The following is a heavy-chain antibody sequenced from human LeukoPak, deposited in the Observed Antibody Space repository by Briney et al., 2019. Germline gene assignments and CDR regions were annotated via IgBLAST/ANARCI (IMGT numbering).Heavy chain of an antibody. D-gene: IGHD6-19*01. CDR2: ISYDGSNK. J-gene: IGHJ6*02. Sequence: PGGSLRLSCAASGFTFSSYATHWVRQAPGKGLEWVAVISYDGSNKYYADSVKGRFTISRDNAKNSLYLQMNSLRAEDTAVYYCARDFHSSGWSPRSYYGMDVWGQGTTVTVSS. V-gene: IGHV3-30-3*01. CDR3: ARDFHSSGWSPRSYYGMDV. CDR1: GFTFSSYA.